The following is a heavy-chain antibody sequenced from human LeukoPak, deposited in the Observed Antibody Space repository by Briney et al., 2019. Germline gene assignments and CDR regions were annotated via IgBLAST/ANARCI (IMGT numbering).Heavy chain of an antibody. CDR2: MNPNSGNT. CDR3: ARGRYYDFWSGYYPAPDY. D-gene: IGHD3-3*01. CDR1: GYTFTSYD. Sequence: ASVKVSCKASGYTFTSYDINWVRQATGQGLEWMGWMNPNSGNTGYAQKFQGRVTMTRNTSISTAYMELSSLRSEDTAVYYCARGRYYDFWSGYYPAPDYWGQGTLVTVSS. J-gene: IGHJ4*02. V-gene: IGHV1-8*01.